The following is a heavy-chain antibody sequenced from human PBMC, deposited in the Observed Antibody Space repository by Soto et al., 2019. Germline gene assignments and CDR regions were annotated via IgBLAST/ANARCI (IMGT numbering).Heavy chain of an antibody. V-gene: IGHV3-23*01. CDR1: GLTLRSYA. CDR2: ISGRSGVP. J-gene: IGHJ5*02. Sequence: PGGSLRLSCAGSGLTLRSYAMTWIRQTPEKGLEWVSTISGRSGVPSYADSVNGRFTVSRANSKNTLYLQMNSLRPDDTAIYYCAKGGPFTGGFDPWGQGTLVTVSS. D-gene: IGHD3-16*01. CDR3: AKGGPFTGGFDP.